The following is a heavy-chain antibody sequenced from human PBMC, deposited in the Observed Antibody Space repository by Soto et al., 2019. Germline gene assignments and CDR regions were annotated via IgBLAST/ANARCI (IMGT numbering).Heavy chain of an antibody. Sequence: ASVKVSCKASGYTFTNNDVSWVRQATGQGLEWMGWMNPGSGDTGYAQKFQGRVTMTTDTSTSTAYMELRSLRSDDTAVYYCARDLPTIAAASEVWGQGTLVTVSS. J-gene: IGHJ4*02. V-gene: IGHV1-8*01. CDR1: GYTFTNND. CDR3: ARDLPTIAAASEV. D-gene: IGHD6-13*01. CDR2: MNPGSGDT.